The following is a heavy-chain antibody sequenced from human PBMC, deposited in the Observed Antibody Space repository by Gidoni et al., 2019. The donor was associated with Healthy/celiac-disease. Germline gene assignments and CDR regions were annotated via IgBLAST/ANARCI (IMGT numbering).Heavy chain of an antibody. Sequence: QLQLQESGPGLVKPSETLSLTCTVSGGSISSSSYYWGWIRQPPGKGLEWIGSIYYSGSTYYNPSLKSRVTISVDTAKNQFSLKLSSVTAADTAVYYCARLGIGDWFDPWGQGTLVTVSS. CDR1: GGSISSSSYY. D-gene: IGHD3-10*01. CDR3: ARLGIGDWFDP. CDR2: IYYSGST. J-gene: IGHJ5*02. V-gene: IGHV4-39*01.